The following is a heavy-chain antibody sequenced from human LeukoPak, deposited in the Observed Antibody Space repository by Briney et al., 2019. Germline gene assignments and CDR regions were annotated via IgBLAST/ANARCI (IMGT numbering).Heavy chain of an antibody. CDR1: GSTFSSYS. J-gene: IGHJ5*02. CDR2: ISSSSSYI. V-gene: IGHV3-21*01. D-gene: IGHD2/OR15-2a*01. Sequence: GGSLRLSCAASGSTFSSYSMNWVRQAPGKGLEWVSSISSSSSYIYYADSVKGRFTSSRDNAKNSLYLQMKSLRAEDTAVYYCARGKTSQNIVTRKTYNWFDPWGQGTLVTVSS. CDR3: ARGKTSQNIVTRKTYNWFDP.